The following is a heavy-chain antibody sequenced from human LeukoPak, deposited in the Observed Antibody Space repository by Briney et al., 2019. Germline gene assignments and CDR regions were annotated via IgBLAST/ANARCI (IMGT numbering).Heavy chain of an antibody. CDR3: ARVRITMVRGSNSFYYMDV. Sequence: PGGSLRLSCAPSGFTVSRNYMTWVRQAPGKGLEWVSILHTDGSSFYADSVTGRFTISRDISKHTVSLHMTRLRAEDTAVYYCARVRITMVRGSNSFYYMDVWGKGTTVTVSS. V-gene: IGHV3-53*01. D-gene: IGHD3-10*01. CDR2: LHTDGSS. CDR1: GFTVSRNY. J-gene: IGHJ6*03.